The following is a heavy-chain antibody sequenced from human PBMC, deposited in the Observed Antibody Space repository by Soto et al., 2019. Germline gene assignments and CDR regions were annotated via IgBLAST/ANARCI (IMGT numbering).Heavy chain of an antibody. V-gene: IGHV4-59*01. D-gene: IGHD3-22*01. CDR1: GGSISSYY. CDR2: IYYSGST. Sequence: ASETLSLTCTVSGGSISSYYWSWIRQPPGKGLEWIGYIYYSGSTNYNPSLKSRVTISVDTSKNQFSLKLSSVTAADTAVYYCARSSSGYYPNYFDYWGQGTLVTVSS. J-gene: IGHJ4*02. CDR3: ARSSSGYYPNYFDY.